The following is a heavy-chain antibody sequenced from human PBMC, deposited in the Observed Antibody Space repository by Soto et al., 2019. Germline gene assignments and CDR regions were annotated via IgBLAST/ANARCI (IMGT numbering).Heavy chain of an antibody. Sequence: PWWFLRLSCEATGFTFSRHEMNWIRQTPGKRLEWIAKISGSGSTINYADSVKGRFTISRDNVQRTLHLQMDSLRVEDTGVYYCARGGVYWGRGTLVTVSS. CDR2: ISGSGSTI. J-gene: IGHJ1*01. CDR3: ARGGVY. V-gene: IGHV3-48*03. CDR1: GFTFSRHE. D-gene: IGHD2-8*01.